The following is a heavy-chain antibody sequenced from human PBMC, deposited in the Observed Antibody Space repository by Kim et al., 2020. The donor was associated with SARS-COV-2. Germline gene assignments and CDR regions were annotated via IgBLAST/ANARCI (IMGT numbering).Heavy chain of an antibody. J-gene: IGHJ4*02. Sequence: SETLSLTCTVSGGSISSSSYYWGWIRQPPGKGLEWIGSIYYSGSTYYNPSLKSRVTISVDTSKNQFSLKLSSVTAADTAVYYCARQTDSFNWDLYYFDYWGQGTLVTVSS. CDR1: GGSISSSSYY. CDR2: IYYSGST. V-gene: IGHV4-39*01. D-gene: IGHD1-1*01. CDR3: ARQTDSFNWDLYYFDY.